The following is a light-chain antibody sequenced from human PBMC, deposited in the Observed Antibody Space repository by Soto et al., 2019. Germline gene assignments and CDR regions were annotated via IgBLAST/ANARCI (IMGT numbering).Light chain of an antibody. CDR3: QQYNNWPRT. CDR1: QRVNSH. V-gene: IGKV3-15*01. Sequence: EIGRTKAPSTLSRSPGDRVTLSCRAIQRVNSHLAWYHQKPGQDPRPLIYGASTMATGIPARFSGSGSGTDFTLTISSLQPEDFAVYYCQQYNNWPRTFGQGNKVEIK. J-gene: IGKJ1*01. CDR2: GAS.